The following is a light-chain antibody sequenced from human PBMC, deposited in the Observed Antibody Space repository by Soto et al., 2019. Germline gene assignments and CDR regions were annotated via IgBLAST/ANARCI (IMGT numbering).Light chain of an antibody. J-gene: IGLJ1*01. V-gene: IGLV2-14*01. CDR2: DVG. CDR3: KSYSTVSTYV. Sequence: QSALTQPASASGSPGQSITIACTGTSSDIGGYNFVSWYQQHPGKAPKLLNYDVGKPPSGVANRFSGSNSGNTAFLTISVLHAEDEAHYYCKSYSTVSTYVFGTGTKLTVL. CDR1: SSDIGGYNF.